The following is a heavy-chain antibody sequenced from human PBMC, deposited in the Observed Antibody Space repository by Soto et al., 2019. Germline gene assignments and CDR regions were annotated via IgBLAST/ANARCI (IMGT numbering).Heavy chain of an antibody. J-gene: IGHJ6*02. V-gene: IGHV3-23*01. CDR3: ARVRDYGMDV. CDR2: ISGSGGNT. CDR1: GFTFCSFA. Sequence: GSLRLFRSASGFTFCSFAISLVRQAPGKGLEWVSGISGSGGNTNFADSVKGRFTISRDKSKNTLHLQMNSLRTEDTAVYFCARVRDYGMDVWGQGTTVTVSS.